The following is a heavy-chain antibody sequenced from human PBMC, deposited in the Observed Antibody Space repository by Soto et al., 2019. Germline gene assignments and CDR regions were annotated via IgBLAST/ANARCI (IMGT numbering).Heavy chain of an antibody. Sequence: GSVRLSCAASGCTFSSYWMSWVRQAPGKGLEWVANIKQDGSEKYYVDSVKGRFTISRDNAKNSLYLQMNSLRAEDTAVCYCARDKPPYIAVAGRLGSDAFDIWGQGTMVTVSS. D-gene: IGHD6-19*01. CDR1: GCTFSSYW. CDR3: ARDKPPYIAVAGRLGSDAFDI. J-gene: IGHJ3*02. V-gene: IGHV3-7*01. CDR2: IKQDGSEK.